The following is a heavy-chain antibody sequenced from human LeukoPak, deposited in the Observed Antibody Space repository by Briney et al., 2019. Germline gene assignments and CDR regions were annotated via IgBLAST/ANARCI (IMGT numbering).Heavy chain of an antibody. V-gene: IGHV4-4*09. CDR2: IYSSENP. CDR3: ARWAEIGDYRGHFDY. Sequence: SETLSLTCAVPGASIIGNYWSWIPQPPGKGVESSGYIYSSENPKYNTCLKRRVAISVDTSKNLVSLRLNAVAAAETSVYCCARWAEIGDYRGHFDYWGQGILATVSS. CDR1: GASIIGNY. D-gene: IGHD3-3*01. J-gene: IGHJ4*02.